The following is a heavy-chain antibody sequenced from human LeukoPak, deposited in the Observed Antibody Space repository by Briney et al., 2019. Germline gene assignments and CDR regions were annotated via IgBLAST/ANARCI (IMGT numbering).Heavy chain of an antibody. CDR2: IYYSGST. D-gene: IGHD2-15*01. J-gene: IGHJ4*02. Sequence: PSETLSLTCTVSGGSISSSSYYWGWIRQPPGKGLEWIGSIYYSGSTYYNPSLKSRVTISVDTSKNQFSLKLSPVTAADTAVYYCARYQGYCSGGSCYHYFDYWGQGTLVTVSS. V-gene: IGHV4-39*01. CDR3: ARYQGYCSGGSCYHYFDY. CDR1: GGSISSSSYY.